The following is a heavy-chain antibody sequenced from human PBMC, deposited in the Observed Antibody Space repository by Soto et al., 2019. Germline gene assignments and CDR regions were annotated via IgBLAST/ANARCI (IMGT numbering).Heavy chain of an antibody. Sequence: SVKVSCKASGFTFTSSAVQWVRHARGQRLEWIGWIVVGSGNTNYAQKFQERVTVTRDMSTSTAYMELSSLRSEDTAVYYCAASRDYYDSSGSFWFDPWGQGTLVTVSS. J-gene: IGHJ5*02. D-gene: IGHD3-22*01. V-gene: IGHV1-58*01. CDR1: GFTFTSSA. CDR3: AASRDYYDSSGSFWFDP. CDR2: IVVGSGNT.